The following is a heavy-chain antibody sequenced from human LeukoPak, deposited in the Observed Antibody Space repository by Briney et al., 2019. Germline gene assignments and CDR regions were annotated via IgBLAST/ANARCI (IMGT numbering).Heavy chain of an antibody. J-gene: IGHJ4*02. CDR3: ARARRIIAAAGTFDY. D-gene: IGHD6-13*01. CDR1: GGSFSGYY. Sequence: SETLSLTCAVYGGSFSGYYWSWIRQPPGKGLEWLGEINHSGSTNYNPSLKSRVTISVDTSKNQFSLKLSSVTAADTAVYYCARARRIIAAAGTFDYWGQGTLVTVSS. V-gene: IGHV4-34*01. CDR2: INHSGST.